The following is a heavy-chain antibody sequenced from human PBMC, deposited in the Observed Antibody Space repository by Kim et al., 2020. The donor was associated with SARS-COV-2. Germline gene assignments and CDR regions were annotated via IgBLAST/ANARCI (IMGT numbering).Heavy chain of an antibody. CDR3: AKDLWGVPAANYLDY. J-gene: IGHJ4*02. V-gene: IGHV3-30*18. D-gene: IGHD2-2*01. Sequence: GGSLRLSCAASGFTFSSYGMHWVRQAPGKGLEWVAVVSYDGSNKYYADSVKGRFTISRDNSKNTLYLQMNSLRAEDTAVYYCAKDLWGVPAANYLDYWGQGTLVTVSS. CDR2: VSYDGSNK. CDR1: GFTFSSYG.